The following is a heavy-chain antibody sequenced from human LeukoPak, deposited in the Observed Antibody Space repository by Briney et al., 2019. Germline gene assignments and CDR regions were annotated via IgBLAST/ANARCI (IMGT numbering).Heavy chain of an antibody. CDR1: GFSFPYG. Sequence: GGSLRLSCEASGFSFPYGMSWVRQAPGKGVEGVAHNSASGRTNYYADAVKGRFTISRDNVDNSLALQMDGRTVDDTAVYFWARAQGDGYLLSHYYFYMDVWGKGTTVTISS. V-gene: IGHV3-48*03. D-gene: IGHD2/OR15-2a*01. J-gene: IGHJ6*03. CDR3: ARAQGDGYLLSHYYFYMDV. CDR2: NSASGRTN.